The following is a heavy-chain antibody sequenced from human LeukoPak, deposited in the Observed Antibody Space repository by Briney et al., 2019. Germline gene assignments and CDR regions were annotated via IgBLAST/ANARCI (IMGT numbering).Heavy chain of an antibody. CDR1: GGSISSGEYY. CDR3: ARALNGYFYAFDS. J-gene: IGHJ4*02. CDR2: FSYTGST. D-gene: IGHD2/OR15-2a*01. V-gene: IGHV4-30-4*01. Sequence: SQTLSLTCTVSGGSISSGEYYWSWIRQPPGKGLEWIGYFSYTGSTYYNPSVKSRVSISVDTSKNQFYLKLTSVTAADTAVYYCARALNGYFYAFDSWGQGTLVTVSS.